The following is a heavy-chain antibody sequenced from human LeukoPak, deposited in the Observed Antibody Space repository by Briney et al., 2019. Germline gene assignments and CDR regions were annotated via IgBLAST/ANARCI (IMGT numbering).Heavy chain of an antibody. J-gene: IGHJ6*03. CDR1: GYSISSGYY. Sequence: SETLSLTCTVSGYSISSGYYWSWIRQPPGKGLEWSGEINHSGSTNYNPSLKSRVTISVDTSKNQFSLKLSSVTAADTAVYYCARQKGSRMVRGVISSGGRLGEYMDVWGKGTTVTISS. V-gene: IGHV4-38-2*02. CDR3: ARQKGSRMVRGVISSGGRLGEYMDV. D-gene: IGHD3-10*01. CDR2: INHSGST.